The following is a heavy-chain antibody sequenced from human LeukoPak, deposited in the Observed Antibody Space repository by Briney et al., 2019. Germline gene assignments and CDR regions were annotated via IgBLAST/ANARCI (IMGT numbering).Heavy chain of an antibody. Sequence: APVKVSCKASGYTFTSYGISWVRQAPGQGLEWMGWISAYNGNTNYAQKLQGRVTMTTDTSTSTAYMELRSLRSDDTAVYYCARDPAYNYYDSSGFFQHWGQGTLVTVSS. V-gene: IGHV1-18*01. CDR1: GYTFTSYG. CDR2: ISAYNGNT. J-gene: IGHJ1*01. D-gene: IGHD3-22*01. CDR3: ARDPAYNYYDSSGFFQH.